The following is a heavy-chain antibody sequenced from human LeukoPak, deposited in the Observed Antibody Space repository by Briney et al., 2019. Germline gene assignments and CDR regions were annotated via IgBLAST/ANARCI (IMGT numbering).Heavy chain of an antibody. Sequence: GASVKVSCKASGYTFTSYDINWVRQATGQGLEWMGWMNPNSGNTGYAQKFQGRVTMTRNTSISTAYMELSSLRSEDTAVYYCARVVRGNPILSFIGRGVGAGGLNWFDPWAQGILVTVSS. D-gene: IGHD6-13*01. CDR3: ARVVRGNPILSFIGRGVGAGGLNWFDP. CDR1: GYTFTSYD. J-gene: IGHJ5*02. CDR2: MNPNSGNT. V-gene: IGHV1-8*01.